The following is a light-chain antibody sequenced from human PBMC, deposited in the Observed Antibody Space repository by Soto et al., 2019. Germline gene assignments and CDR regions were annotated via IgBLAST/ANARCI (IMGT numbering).Light chain of an antibody. CDR3: QQSYSTPLFT. J-gene: IGKJ3*01. Sequence: DIQMTRSPSSLSASVGDRVTITCRASQSISSYLNWYQQKPGKAPKLLIYAASSLQSGVPSRFSGSGSGTDFTLTISSLQPEDFATYYCQQSYSTPLFTLGPGTKVDIK. CDR2: AAS. CDR1: QSISSY. V-gene: IGKV1-39*01.